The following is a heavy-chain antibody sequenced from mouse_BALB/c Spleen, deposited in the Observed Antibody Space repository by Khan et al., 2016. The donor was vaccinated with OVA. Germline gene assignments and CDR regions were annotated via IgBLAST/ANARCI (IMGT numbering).Heavy chain of an antibody. CDR2: ISTGGHYT. J-gene: IGHJ3*01. CDR3: ARLAYYYDSEVFAY. CDR1: GFTFSTYG. Sequence: EVQLVESGGDLVEPGGSLKLSCAASGFTFSTYGMSWVRQTPDKRLEWVATISTGGHYTYYPDSVRGRFTISRDNAKKTLSLQLTSLKSEDTAMFYCARLAYYYDSEVFAYGGQGTLVTVSA. V-gene: IGHV5-6*01. D-gene: IGHD1-1*01.